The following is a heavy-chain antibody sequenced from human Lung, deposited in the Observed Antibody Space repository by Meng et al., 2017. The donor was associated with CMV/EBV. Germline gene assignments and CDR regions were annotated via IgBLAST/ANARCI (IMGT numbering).Heavy chain of an antibody. D-gene: IGHD2-2*01. CDR2: INPNSGGT. CDR3: ARNGYCSSTSCYRYGMDV. J-gene: IGHJ6*02. V-gene: IGHV1-2*02. CDR1: GYTFTGYY. Sequence: ASVXVSXKASGYTFTGYYMHWVRQAPGQGLGWMGWINPNSGGTNYAQKFQGRVTMTRDTSISTAYMELSRLRSDDTAVYYCARNGYCSSTSCYRYGMDVWGQGXTVTVSS.